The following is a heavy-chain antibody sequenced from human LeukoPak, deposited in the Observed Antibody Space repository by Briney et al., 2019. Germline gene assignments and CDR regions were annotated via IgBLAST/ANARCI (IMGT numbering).Heavy chain of an antibody. V-gene: IGHV3-66*03. CDR3: ARVIEAGTVDY. CDR2: IYSCGCT. CDR1: GFTVSSNY. Sequence: PGGSLSLSCAGSGFTVSSNYMSWVRQAPWRGLEGVSVIYSCGCTYYADSVKGRFTISRDNSKNTLVLQINSVRAEDTAVYYCARVIEAGTVDYWGQGTLVTVSS. J-gene: IGHJ4*02. D-gene: IGHD6-19*01.